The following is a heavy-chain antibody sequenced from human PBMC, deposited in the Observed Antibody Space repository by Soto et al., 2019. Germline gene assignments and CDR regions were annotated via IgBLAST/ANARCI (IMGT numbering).Heavy chain of an antibody. V-gene: IGHV1-2*02. CDR1: GYTFTVYY. CDR3: ARDLARGGGSAGFDY. CDR2: INPKSGGT. J-gene: IGHJ4*02. Sequence: ASVKVSCKASGYTFTVYYMHWVRQAPGQGLEWMGWINPKSGGTMYPQKFQGRVTMTWDTSISTAYMALTRLRSDDTAVYYCARDLARGGGSAGFDYWGQGTLVTVSS. D-gene: IGHD1-26*01.